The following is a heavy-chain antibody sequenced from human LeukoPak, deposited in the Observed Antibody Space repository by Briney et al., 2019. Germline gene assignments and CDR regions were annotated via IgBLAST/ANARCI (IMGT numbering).Heavy chain of an antibody. Sequence: GASVTVSCKASGGAFSSYAISWVRQAPGQGLEWMGGIIPIFGTANYAQKFQGRVTITTDESTSTAYMELSSLRSEDTAVYYCARDGGNFWSGYPSTRYYMDVWGKGTTVTVSS. CDR3: ARDGGNFWSGYPSTRYYMDV. CDR1: GGAFSSYA. D-gene: IGHD3-3*01. J-gene: IGHJ6*03. CDR2: IIPIFGTA. V-gene: IGHV1-69*05.